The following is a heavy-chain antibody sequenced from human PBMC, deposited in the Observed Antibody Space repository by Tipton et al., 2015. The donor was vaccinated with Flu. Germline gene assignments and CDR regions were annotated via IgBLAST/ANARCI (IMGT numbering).Heavy chain of an antibody. J-gene: IGHJ6*02. D-gene: IGHD3-22*01. CDR2: ISYDGSNK. CDR1: GFTFSSYA. Sequence: SLRLSCAASGFTFSSYAMHWVRQAPGKGLEWVAVISYDGSNKYYADSVKGRFTISRDNSKNTLYLQMNSLRAEDTAVYYCARDRDSSGYYYYYGMDVWGQGTTVTVSS. CDR3: ARDRDSSGYYYYYGMDV. V-gene: IGHV3-30*04.